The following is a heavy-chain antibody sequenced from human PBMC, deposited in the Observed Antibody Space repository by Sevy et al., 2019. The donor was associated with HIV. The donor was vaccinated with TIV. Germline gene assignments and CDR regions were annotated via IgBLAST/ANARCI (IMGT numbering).Heavy chain of an antibody. CDR3: VRAYCSGGRCYSGAY. D-gene: IGHD2-15*01. Sequence: ASVKVSCKTSGYTFTSYKITWVRQAPGQGLEWMGWVSAHNGDTNYAQRFRGRVTMTTDTSTSTAYMDLRSLRSDDTAVYYCVRAYCSGGRCYSGAYWGQGTLFTVSS. V-gene: IGHV1-18*01. CDR2: VSAHNGDT. J-gene: IGHJ4*02. CDR1: GYTFTSYK.